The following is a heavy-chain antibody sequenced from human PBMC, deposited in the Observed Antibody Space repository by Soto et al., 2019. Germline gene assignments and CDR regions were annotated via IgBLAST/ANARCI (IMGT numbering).Heavy chain of an antibody. J-gene: IGHJ4*02. CDR1: GYTFTSYG. Sequence: SVKVSCKASGYTFTSYGISWVRQAPGQGLEWMGGIIPIFGTANYAQKFQGRVTITADESTSTAYMELSSLRSEDTAVYYCARSYGGNLVDPFDYWGQGTLVTVSS. CDR2: IIPIFGTA. D-gene: IGHD4-17*01. V-gene: IGHV1-69*13. CDR3: ARSYGGNLVDPFDY.